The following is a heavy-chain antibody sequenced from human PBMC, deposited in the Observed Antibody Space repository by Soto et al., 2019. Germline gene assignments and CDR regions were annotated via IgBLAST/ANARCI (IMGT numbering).Heavy chain of an antibody. D-gene: IGHD1-1*01. V-gene: IGHV1-69*13. Sequence: SVKVSCKASGGTFSSYAISWVRQAPGQGLEWMGGIIPIFGTANYAQKFQGRVTITADESTSTAYMELSSLRSEDTAVYYCARDLPGTTKSNLFDPWGQGTLVTVSS. CDR3: ARDLPGTTKSNLFDP. J-gene: IGHJ5*02. CDR2: IIPIFGTA. CDR1: GGTFSSYA.